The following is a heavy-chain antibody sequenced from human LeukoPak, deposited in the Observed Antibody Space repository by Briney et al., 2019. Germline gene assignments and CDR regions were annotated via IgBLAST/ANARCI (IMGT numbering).Heavy chain of an antibody. D-gene: IGHD6-13*01. V-gene: IGHV4-59*08. CDR3: RRQNPAASGQGLDY. Sequence: SETLSLTCTLSGGSIRSYYWSWIRQPPGGGLEWIGYIHNSVSTNNNTSLKSRVTFSVDTPKTQFSLNLTSVTPATPAFNTCRRQNPAASGQGLDYWGQGALVTVSS. CDR1: GGSIRSYY. J-gene: IGHJ4*02. CDR2: IHNSVST.